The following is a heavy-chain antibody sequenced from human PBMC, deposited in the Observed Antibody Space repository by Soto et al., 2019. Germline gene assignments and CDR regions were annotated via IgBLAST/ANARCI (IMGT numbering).Heavy chain of an antibody. Sequence: ASVKVSCKASGYTFTGYYMHWVRQAPGQGLEWMGWINPNSGGTNYAQKFQGWVTMTRDTSISTAYMELSRLRSDDTAVYYCARGLSYSSVQSRWFDPWGQGTLVTVSS. J-gene: IGHJ5*02. CDR2: INPNSGGT. D-gene: IGHD6-19*01. CDR3: ARGLSYSSVQSRWFDP. CDR1: GYTFTGYY. V-gene: IGHV1-2*04.